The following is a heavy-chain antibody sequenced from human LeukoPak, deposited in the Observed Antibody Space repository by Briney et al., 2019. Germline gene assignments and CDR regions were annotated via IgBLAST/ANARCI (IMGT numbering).Heavy chain of an antibody. CDR1: GYTFTSYG. J-gene: IGHJ4*02. CDR2: ISTYNGNT. V-gene: IGHV1-18*01. D-gene: IGHD5-18*01. Sequence: GASVKVSCKASGYTFTSYGISWVRQAPGQGLEWMGWISTYNGNTNYAQKLQGRVTMTTDTSTSTAYMELRSLRSDDTAVYYCAKDRYSYAFEYSDSWGQGTLVTVSS. CDR3: AKDRYSYAFEYSDS.